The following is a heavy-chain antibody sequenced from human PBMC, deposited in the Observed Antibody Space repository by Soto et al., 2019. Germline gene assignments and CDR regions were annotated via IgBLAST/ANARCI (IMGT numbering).Heavy chain of an antibody. CDR2: ISSSSSYI. V-gene: IGHV3-21*01. D-gene: IGHD6-6*01. CDR3: ARASGSAFDY. J-gene: IGHJ4*02. Sequence: GGSLRLSCAASGFTFSSYIMNWVRQAPGKGLEWVSSISSSSSYIYYADSVKGRFTISRDNAKNSLYLQMNSLRAEDTAVYYCARASGSAFDYWGQGTLVTVSS. CDR1: GFTFSSYI.